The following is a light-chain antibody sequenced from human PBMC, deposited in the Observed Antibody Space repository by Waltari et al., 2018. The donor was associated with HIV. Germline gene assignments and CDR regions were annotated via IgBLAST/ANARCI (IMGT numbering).Light chain of an antibody. CDR3: QQYLDFPRT. J-gene: IGKJ1*01. CDR2: WAS. CDR1: QSVLYTSTNKNS. V-gene: IGKV4-1*01. Sequence: IDMTQSPDPLTVSLGERATLNCTSRQSVLYTSTNKNSLAWYQQKSGQPPKLLIYWASARESGVPDRFSGSGSGTDFNLTISSLQAEDVAVYYCQQYLDFPRTFGQGTKVEVK.